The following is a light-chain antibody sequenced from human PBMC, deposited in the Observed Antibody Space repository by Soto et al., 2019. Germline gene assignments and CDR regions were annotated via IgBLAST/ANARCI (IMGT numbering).Light chain of an antibody. V-gene: IGKV3-15*01. Sequence: EIVMTQSPATLSVSPGERATLSCRASQSVSSLLSWYQQKPGQPPRLLIYGASTRATGIPARFSGSGSGTEFTLTISSLQSEDFAVYYCQQYNTWPLTFGGGTKVEIK. CDR3: QQYNTWPLT. J-gene: IGKJ4*01. CDR1: QSVSSL. CDR2: GAS.